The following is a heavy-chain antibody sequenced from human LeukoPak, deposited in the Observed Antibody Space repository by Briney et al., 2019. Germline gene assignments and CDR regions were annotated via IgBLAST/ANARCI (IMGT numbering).Heavy chain of an antibody. CDR1: GFTFSNYA. Sequence: GGSLRLSCAASGFTFSNYAMSWVRQAPGKGLEWVSGIYSGGSTYYADSVKGRFIISRDNSKNTLYLQMNSLRAEDTAVYYCARDWGGYFDSSGAFDIWGQGTMVTVSS. CDR3: ARDWGGYFDSSGAFDI. D-gene: IGHD3-9*01. CDR2: IYSGGST. J-gene: IGHJ3*02. V-gene: IGHV3-66*01.